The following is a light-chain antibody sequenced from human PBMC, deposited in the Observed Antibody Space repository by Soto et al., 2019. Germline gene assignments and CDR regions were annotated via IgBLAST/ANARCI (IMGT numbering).Light chain of an antibody. J-gene: IGLJ1*01. CDR1: SSNIGAGYD. V-gene: IGLV1-40*01. Sequence: QSVLTQPPSVSGAPGQRVTISCTGSSSNIGAGYDVHWYQQLPGTAPKLLIYGNSNRPSGVPDRFSGSKSGTSASLAITGLQAEDEADYYCSSYAGSKVFGTGTKVTVL. CDR2: GNS. CDR3: SSYAGSKV.